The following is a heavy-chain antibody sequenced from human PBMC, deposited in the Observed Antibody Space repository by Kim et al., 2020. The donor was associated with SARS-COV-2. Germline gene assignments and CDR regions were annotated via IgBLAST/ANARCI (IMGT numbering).Heavy chain of an antibody. Sequence: GGSLRLSCAASGFTFSSYAMSWVRQAPGKGLEWVSAISGSGGSTYYADSVKGRFTISRDNSKNTLYLQMNSLRAEDTAVYYCAKLKGVRGVKPRIDYWGQGPLVTVSS. D-gene: IGHD3-10*01. V-gene: IGHV3-23*01. CDR3: AKLKGVRGVKPRIDY. CDR1: GFTFSSYA. CDR2: ISGSGGST. J-gene: IGHJ4*02.